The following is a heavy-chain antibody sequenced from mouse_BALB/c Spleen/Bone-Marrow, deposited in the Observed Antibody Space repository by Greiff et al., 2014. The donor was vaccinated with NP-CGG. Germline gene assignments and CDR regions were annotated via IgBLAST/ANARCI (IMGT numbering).Heavy chain of an antibody. CDR2: ISTYSGNT. D-gene: IGHD3-2*01. V-gene: IGHV1-67*01. J-gene: IGHJ4*01. CDR3: ARPRQLGLAFYAMDY. CDR1: GYTFTDYA. Sequence: QVQLQQSGPELVRPGVSVKISCKGSGYTFTDYAMHWVKQSHAKGLEWIGVISTYSGNTNYNQKFKGKATMTVDKSSSTAYMELARLTSEDSAIYYCARPRQLGLAFYAMDYRGQGTSVTVSS.